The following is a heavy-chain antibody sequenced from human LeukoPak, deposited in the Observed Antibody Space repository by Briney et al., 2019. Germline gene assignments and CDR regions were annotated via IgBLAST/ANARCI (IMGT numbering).Heavy chain of an antibody. J-gene: IGHJ4*02. CDR1: GGSISNYY. Sequence: SETLALTCTVPGGSISNYYRSWIRQPPGKGLEWLAHIYYSGSTNYNHSLKSRATISADTSKNQLSVKLISVTAADTAVYYWARGLSGYSYGYYFDYWGQGSLVTVSS. CDR2: IYYSGST. D-gene: IGHD5-18*01. V-gene: IGHV4-59*01. CDR3: ARGLSGYSYGYYFDY.